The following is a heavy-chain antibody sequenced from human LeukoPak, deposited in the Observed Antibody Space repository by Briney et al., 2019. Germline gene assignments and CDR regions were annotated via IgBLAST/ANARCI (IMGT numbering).Heavy chain of an antibody. CDR2: IYYSGST. CDR3: AERPDGESSQGYDY. J-gene: IGHJ4*02. V-gene: IGHV4-39*01. D-gene: IGHD3-10*01. Sequence: SETLSLTCTVSGGSISSSSYYWGWIRQPPGKGLEWIGSIYYSGSTYYNPSLKSRVTISVDTSKNQFSLKLSSVTAADTAVYYCAERPDGESSQGYDYWGQGTLVTVSS. CDR1: GGSISSSSYY.